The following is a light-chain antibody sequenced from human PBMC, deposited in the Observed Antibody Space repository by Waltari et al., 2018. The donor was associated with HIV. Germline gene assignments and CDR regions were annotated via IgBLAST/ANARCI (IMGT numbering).Light chain of an antibody. CDR3: QQYGNSPYT. Sequence: EIVLTQSPGTLSLSPGERATLSCRASQSVSSSYLAWYQQTRGQAPRLLIFGASTRATGTPDRCSGSGSGTDFTLTISRLEPEDFGVYYCQQYGNSPYTFGQGTKLEIK. V-gene: IGKV3-20*01. J-gene: IGKJ2*01. CDR1: QSVSSSY. CDR2: GAS.